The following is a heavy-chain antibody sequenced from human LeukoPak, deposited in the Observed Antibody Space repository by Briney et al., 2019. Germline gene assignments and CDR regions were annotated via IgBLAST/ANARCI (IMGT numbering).Heavy chain of an antibody. CDR3: ARQPYCSSTSCSGFDL. J-gene: IGHJ2*01. CDR1: GYTFTSYY. D-gene: IGHD2-2*01. Sequence: ASVKVSCKASGYTFTSYYMHWVRQAPGQGLEWMGIINPSGGSTSYAQKFQGRVTMTRDTSISTAYMELSRLRSDDTAVYYCARQPYCSSTSCSGFDLWGRGTLVTVSS. V-gene: IGHV1-46*01. CDR2: INPSGGST.